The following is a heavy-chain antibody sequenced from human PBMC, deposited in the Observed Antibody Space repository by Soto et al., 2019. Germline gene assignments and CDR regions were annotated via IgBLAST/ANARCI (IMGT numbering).Heavy chain of an antibody. CDR1: GYTFTSYY. J-gene: IGHJ4*02. V-gene: IGHV1-46*01. D-gene: IGHD6-19*01. CDR3: ARVVTSSSGWFNFDY. CDR2: INTSGGST. Sequence: QVQLVQSGAEVKKPGASVKVSCKASGYTFTSYYLHWVRQAPGQGLEWMGVINTSGGSTTCAQKFQGSVTVTRDTSTSTVYMELSSLRSEDTAVYYCARVVTSSSGWFNFDYWGQGTLVTVSS.